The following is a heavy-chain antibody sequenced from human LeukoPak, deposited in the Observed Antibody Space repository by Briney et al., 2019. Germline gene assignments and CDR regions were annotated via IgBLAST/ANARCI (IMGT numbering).Heavy chain of an antibody. V-gene: IGHV1-69*04. J-gene: IGHJ4*02. CDR1: GGTFSSYG. CDR3: ARGAAQYDSSGYQSSPFDY. D-gene: IGHD3-22*01. Sequence: SVKVSCKASGGTFSSYGISWVRQAPGQGLDWMGRIIPIFDITNYAQNLQGRVTITADKSTSTAYMELSSLRSEDTAVYYCARGAAQYDSSGYQSSPFDYWGQGTLVTVSS. CDR2: IIPIFDIT.